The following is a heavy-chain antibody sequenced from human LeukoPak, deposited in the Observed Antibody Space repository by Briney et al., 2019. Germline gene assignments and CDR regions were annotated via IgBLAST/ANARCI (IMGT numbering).Heavy chain of an antibody. Sequence: SETLSLTCTISGGSISSSSYYWGWIRQPPGKGLEWIGNIYYSGSTNYNPSLKSRVTISVDTSKNQFSLKLSSVTAADTAVYYCARGGSLRVGATSRWFDPWGQGTLVTVSS. D-gene: IGHD1-26*01. CDR3: ARGGSLRVGATSRWFDP. CDR1: GGSISSSSYY. V-gene: IGHV4-39*07. J-gene: IGHJ5*02. CDR2: IYYSGST.